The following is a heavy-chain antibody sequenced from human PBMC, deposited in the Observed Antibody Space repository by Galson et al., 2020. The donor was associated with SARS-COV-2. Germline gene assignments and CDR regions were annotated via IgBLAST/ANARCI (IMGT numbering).Heavy chain of an antibody. Sequence: GESLKISCKGSGYSFTSYWIGWVRQMPGKGLEWMGIIYPGDSDTRYSPPFQGKATISADKSISTAYLQWSSLKASDTAMYYCATTYCGGDCYPYYYYYMDVWGKGTTVTVSS. D-gene: IGHD2-21*01. CDR2: IYPGDSDT. V-gene: IGHV5-51*01. CDR1: GYSFTSYW. J-gene: IGHJ6*03. CDR3: ATTYCGGDCYPYYYYYMDV.